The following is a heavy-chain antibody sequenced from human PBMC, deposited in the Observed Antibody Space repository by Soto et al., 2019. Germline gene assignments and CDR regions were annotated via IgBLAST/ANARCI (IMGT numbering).Heavy chain of an antibody. J-gene: IGHJ6*03. V-gene: IGHV1-2*04. CDR2: INPNSGVT. Sequence: QVQLVQSGAEVKEPGASVTVSCRASGDRFTDYYMHWVRQAPGQGLEWMGWINPNSGVTKYAQKFQGWVTMTRDTSSRTVYMQLSRLGFDDTAIYYCVRESGGATATLDYYYFYMDVWGTGTTVTVSS. CDR3: VRESGGATATLDYYYFYMDV. D-gene: IGHD5-12*01. CDR1: GDRFTDYY.